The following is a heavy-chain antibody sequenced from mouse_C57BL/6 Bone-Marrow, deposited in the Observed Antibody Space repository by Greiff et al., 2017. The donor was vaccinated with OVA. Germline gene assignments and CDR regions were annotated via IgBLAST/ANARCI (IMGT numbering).Heavy chain of an antibody. J-gene: IGHJ4*01. CDR1: GYSITSGYY. V-gene: IGHV3-6*01. Sequence: VQLQQSGPGLVKPSQSLSLTCSVTGYSITSGYYWNWIRQFPGNKLEWMGYISYDGSNNYNPSLKNRISITRDTSKNQFFLKLNSVTTEDTATYYCERAMDYWGQGTSVTVSS. CDR2: ISYDGSN. CDR3: ERAMDY.